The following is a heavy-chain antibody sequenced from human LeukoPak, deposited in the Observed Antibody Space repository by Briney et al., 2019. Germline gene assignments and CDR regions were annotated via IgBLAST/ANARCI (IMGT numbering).Heavy chain of an antibody. CDR3: VRDLAAGGTNPHY. CDR2: IYGGGGT. Sequence: PGGSLRLSCAASGFTVSSNYMSWVRQAPGKGPEWVSVIYGGGGTYYADSVKGRLTICRDNSKNTLYLQMNSLRAEDTAVYYCVRDLAAGGTNPHYWGRGTLATLAS. V-gene: IGHV3-53*01. D-gene: IGHD6-13*01. CDR1: GFTVSSNY. J-gene: IGHJ4*02.